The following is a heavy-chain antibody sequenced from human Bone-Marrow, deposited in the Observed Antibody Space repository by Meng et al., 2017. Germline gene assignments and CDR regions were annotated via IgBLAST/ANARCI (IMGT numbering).Heavy chain of an antibody. CDR1: GFTFSSYG. D-gene: IGHD4-17*01. V-gene: IGHV3-33*01. Sequence: GESLKISCAASGFTFSSYGMHWVRQAPGKGLEWVAVIWYDGSNKYYADSVKGRFTISRDNSKNTLYLQMNSLRAEDTAVYYCARAGYGDSYYYYGMDVWGQGTMVTVSS. J-gene: IGHJ6*02. CDR3: ARAGYGDSYYYYGMDV. CDR2: IWYDGSNK.